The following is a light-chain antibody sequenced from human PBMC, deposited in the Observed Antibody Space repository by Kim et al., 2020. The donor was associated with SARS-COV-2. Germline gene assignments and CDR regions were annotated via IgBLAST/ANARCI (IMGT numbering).Light chain of an antibody. CDR1: SGSIASNY. J-gene: IGLJ3*02. Sequence: GKTVTIACTRSSGSIASNYVQWYQQRPGSAPTTLISEDYKRPSGVPDRFSGSIDSSSNSASLTISGLTTEDEADYYCQSYANYNLVFGGGTKLTVL. V-gene: IGLV6-57*03. CDR2: EDY. CDR3: QSYANYNLV.